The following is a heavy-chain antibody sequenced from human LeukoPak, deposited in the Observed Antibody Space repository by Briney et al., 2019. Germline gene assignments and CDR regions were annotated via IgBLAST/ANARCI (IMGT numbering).Heavy chain of an antibody. CDR1: GGSISSSSHS. CDR2: IYYSGST. Sequence: PSETLSLTCSVSGGSISSSSHSWGWIRQPPGKGLEWIGSIYYSGSTYYNPSLKSRITISVDTSKNHFSLKLTSVTAADTAVYYCARGGVDIVATAGYYYMDVWGKGTTVTVSS. D-gene: IGHD5-12*01. CDR3: ARGGVDIVATAGYYYMDV. V-gene: IGHV4-39*02. J-gene: IGHJ6*03.